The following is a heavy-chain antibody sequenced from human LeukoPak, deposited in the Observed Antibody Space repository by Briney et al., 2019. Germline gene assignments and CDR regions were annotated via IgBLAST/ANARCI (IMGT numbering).Heavy chain of an antibody. V-gene: IGHV3-23*01. CDR1: GFTFISYA. CDR3: AKVGQAYYDSSGYWYFDY. J-gene: IGHJ4*02. Sequence: PGGSLRLSCAASGFTFISYAMTWVRQAPGKGLEWVSTISGSGGTTYYADSVKGRFTISRDNSKDTLYLQMNSLRAEDTAVYYCAKVGQAYYDSSGYWYFDYWGQGTLVTVSS. D-gene: IGHD3-22*01. CDR2: ISGSGGTT.